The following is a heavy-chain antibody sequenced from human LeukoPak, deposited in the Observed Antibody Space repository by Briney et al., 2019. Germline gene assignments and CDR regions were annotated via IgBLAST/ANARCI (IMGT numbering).Heavy chain of an antibody. Sequence: SVKVSCKASGGTFSSFAISWVRQAPGQGLEWMGTNIPVFSSTNYARKFQGRVTISTDESTSTAYMELSSLRSDDTAVYYCGREQRGADAFDIWGQGTMVTVSS. CDR3: GREQRGADAFDI. CDR2: NIPVFSST. CDR1: GGTFSSFA. V-gene: IGHV1-69*05. J-gene: IGHJ3*02.